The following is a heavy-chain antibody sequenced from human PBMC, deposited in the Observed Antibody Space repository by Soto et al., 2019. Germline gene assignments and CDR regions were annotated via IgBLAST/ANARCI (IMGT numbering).Heavy chain of an antibody. CDR2: ISYAPSNH. J-gene: IGHJ3*02. Sequence: PGGSLRLSCAASGFSFSSYAMHWVLLAPRKGLECFAVISYAPSNHYSAASVKGSFTISRDNSKNTLYLQMNSLCAEDTSVYYCASYNNDAFDIWGQGTMVTVSS. CDR1: GFSFSSYA. V-gene: IGHV3-30-3*01. CDR3: ASYNNDAFDI. D-gene: IGHD1-20*01.